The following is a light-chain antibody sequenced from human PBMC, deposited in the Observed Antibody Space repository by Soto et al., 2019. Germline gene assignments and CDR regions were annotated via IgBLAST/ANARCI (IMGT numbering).Light chain of an antibody. CDR3: QQYASSPLLT. V-gene: IGKV3-11*01. J-gene: IGKJ4*01. CDR1: LSISNY. Sequence: EVMLTQSPATMSLSRGDRATLSCRANLSISNYLSWFQQKPGQPPRLLIFDASTRATGIPARFSGSGSGADFTLTISSLEPEDFAVYYCQQYASSPLLTFGGGTKVDI. CDR2: DAS.